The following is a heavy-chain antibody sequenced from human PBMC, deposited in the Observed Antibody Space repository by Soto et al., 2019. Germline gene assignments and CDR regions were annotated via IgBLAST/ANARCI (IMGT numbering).Heavy chain of an antibody. D-gene: IGHD3-3*02. V-gene: IGHV1-69*05. CDR1: GGTFSTSA. J-gene: IGHJ6*02. CDR2: IMPVFATP. CDR3: ARDKDRQQLGGNYYYILDV. Sequence: QVQLMQSGAEVKKPGSSVKVSCKASGGTFSTSAISWVRQAPGEGLEWVGGIMPVFATPDYAQKFQGRVTXSXDXSTTTAYLDLTSLTTDDTAVYYCARDKDRQQLGGNYYYILDVWGQGTAITVSS.